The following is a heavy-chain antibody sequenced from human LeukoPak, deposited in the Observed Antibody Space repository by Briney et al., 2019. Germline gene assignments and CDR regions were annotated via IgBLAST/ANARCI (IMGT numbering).Heavy chain of an antibody. CDR1: GDSVSTNNAS. CDR3: GRAEYGGNYYYYGMDV. D-gene: IGHD4-23*01. CDR2: TYYRSKWYT. V-gene: IGHV6-1*01. Sequence: SQTLSLTCAISGDSVSTNNASWNWIRQSPSRGLEWLGRTYYRSKWYTDYAASVKSRITIRSDTSKNQFSLHLNSVTPEDTAVYYCGRAEYGGNYYYYGMDVWGQGTTVTVSS. J-gene: IGHJ6*02.